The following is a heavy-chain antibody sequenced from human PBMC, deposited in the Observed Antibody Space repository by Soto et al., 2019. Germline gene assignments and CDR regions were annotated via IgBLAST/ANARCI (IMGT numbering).Heavy chain of an antibody. CDR1: GYTFSNFW. Sequence: PGESLKISCQCSGYTFSNFWIAWVRQFPGKGLEYMGIIYPGDSETRDSPSFHGKVTISADRPIGTAYLQWSSLEASGSAFYFCARSPRSSPYFDYWGQGALVTVSS. J-gene: IGHJ4*02. D-gene: IGHD6-13*01. V-gene: IGHV5-51*01. CDR3: ARSPRSSPYFDY. CDR2: IYPGDSET.